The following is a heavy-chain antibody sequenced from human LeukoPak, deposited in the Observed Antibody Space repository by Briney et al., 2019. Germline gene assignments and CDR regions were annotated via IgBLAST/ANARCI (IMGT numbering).Heavy chain of an antibody. J-gene: IGHJ6*04. D-gene: IGHD2-21*02. V-gene: IGHV1-2*06. CDR2: INPNSGGA. CDR1: GYTFTGYY. CDR3: ARDFCGGDCYSRSTYMDV. Sequence: ASVKVSCKASGYTFTGYYMHWVRQAPGQGLERLGRINPNSGGANYAQKFQGRVTMTRATSISTAYMELSRLRSDDTAVYYCARDFCGGDCYSRSTYMDVWGKGTTVTVSS.